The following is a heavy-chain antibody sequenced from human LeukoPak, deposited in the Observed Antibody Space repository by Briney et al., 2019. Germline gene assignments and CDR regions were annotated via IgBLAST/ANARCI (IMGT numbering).Heavy chain of an antibody. J-gene: IGHJ4*02. V-gene: IGHV3-7*01. CDR1: GFTFSSYW. Sequence: PGGSLRLSCVASGFTFSSYWMTWVRQAPGKGLEWVANIKQDGSEKSYVDSVKGRFTISRDNAKNSLYLQMNSLRAEDTAVYYCARERCSSSSCFPDYWGQGTLVPVSS. CDR3: ARERCSSSSCFPDY. CDR2: IKQDGSEK. D-gene: IGHD2-2*01.